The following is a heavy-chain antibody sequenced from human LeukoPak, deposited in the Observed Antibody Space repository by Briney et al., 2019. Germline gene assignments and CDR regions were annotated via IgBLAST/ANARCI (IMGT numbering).Heavy chain of an antibody. J-gene: IGHJ4*02. V-gene: IGHV3-74*01. CDR1: GFTLSLAW. Sequence: GGSLRLSCATSGFTLSLAWMHWVRQAPGKGLEWVSRIKYDGSYTNYADSVRGRFTISRDNARNTLSLHMISLRAEDTAVYFCVRDGDAYNFDFWGQGVLVTVSS. D-gene: IGHD5-24*01. CDR3: VRDGDAYNFDF. CDR2: IKYDGSYT.